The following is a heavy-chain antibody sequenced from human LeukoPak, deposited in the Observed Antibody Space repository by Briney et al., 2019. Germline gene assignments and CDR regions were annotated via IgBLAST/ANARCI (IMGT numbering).Heavy chain of an antibody. Sequence: GGSLRLSCVVCGITFNSDWMKWVRHAPGKGLEWVANIKQDGSEKYYVDSVKGQFTISRDNAKNSLYLQMNSLRAEDTAVYYCARALTTMVRGVITPLYFDYWGQGTLVTVSS. CDR1: GITFNSDW. D-gene: IGHD3-10*01. V-gene: IGHV3-7*01. CDR2: IKQDGSEK. CDR3: ARALTTMVRGVITPLYFDY. J-gene: IGHJ4*02.